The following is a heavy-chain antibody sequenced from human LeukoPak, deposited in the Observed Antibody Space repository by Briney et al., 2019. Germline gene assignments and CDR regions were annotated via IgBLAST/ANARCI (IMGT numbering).Heavy chain of an antibody. CDR1: GGSISSGGYY. Sequence: PSATLSFTCTVSGGSISSGGYYWSWIRQHPGKGLGWIGYIYYSGSTYYNPSLKSRDTISVATSKNQFSLKLSSVTAPDTAVYYWARGIVVASSSGYFDYWGQGTLVTVTS. CDR3: ARGIVVASSSGYFDY. D-gene: IGHD2-15*01. V-gene: IGHV4-31*03. CDR2: IYYSGST. J-gene: IGHJ4*02.